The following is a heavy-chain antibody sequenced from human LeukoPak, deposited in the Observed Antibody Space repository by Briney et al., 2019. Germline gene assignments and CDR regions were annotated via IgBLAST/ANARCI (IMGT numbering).Heavy chain of an antibody. J-gene: IGHJ6*04. V-gene: IGHV3-21*01. D-gene: IGHD5-18*01. CDR2: ISSSSSYI. CDR1: GFTFSSYS. Sequence: GGSLRLSCAASGFTFSSYSMDWVRQAPGKGLEWVSSISSSSSYIYYADSVKGRFTISRDNAKNSLYLQMNSLRAEDTAVYYCARPSALQLWNLDVWGKGTTVTVSS. CDR3: ARPSALQLWNLDV.